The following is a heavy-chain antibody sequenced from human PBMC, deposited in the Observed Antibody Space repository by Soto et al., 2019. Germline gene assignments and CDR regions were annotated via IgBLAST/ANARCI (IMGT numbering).Heavy chain of an antibody. CDR1: GYTFTGYY. Sequence: ASVKVSCKASGYTFTGYYMHWVRQAPGQGLEWMGWINPNSGGTNYAQKFQGWVTMTRDTSISIAYMELSRLRSDDTAVYYCAREGGGSIVATITDYYYYGMDVWGQGTTVTVSS. CDR2: INPNSGGT. CDR3: AREGGGSIVATITDYYYYGMDV. V-gene: IGHV1-2*04. J-gene: IGHJ6*02. D-gene: IGHD5-12*01.